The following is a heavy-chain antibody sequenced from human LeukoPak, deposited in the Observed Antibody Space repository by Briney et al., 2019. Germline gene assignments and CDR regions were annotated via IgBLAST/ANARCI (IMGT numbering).Heavy chain of an antibody. CDR2: LYSGGNK. CDR3: ARESGDRPGLPGC. CDR1: GFTFSSYS. V-gene: IGHV3-53*01. J-gene: IGHJ4*02. D-gene: IGHD1-26*01. Sequence: GGSLRLSCAASGFTFSSYSMNWVRQAPGKGLEWVSTLYSGGNKYYADSVRGRFTISRDDSRNTLFLQTNNLRVEDTAMYYCARESGDRPGLPGCWGQGTLVIVSS.